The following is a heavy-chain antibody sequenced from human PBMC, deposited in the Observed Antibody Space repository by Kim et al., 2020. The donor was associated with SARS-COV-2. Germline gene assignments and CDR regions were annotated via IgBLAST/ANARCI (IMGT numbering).Heavy chain of an antibody. CDR1: GGTFSSYA. J-gene: IGHJ6*02. D-gene: IGHD3-10*01. V-gene: IGHV1-69*04. CDR3: AREGVGILWFGELRYYGMDV. Sequence: SVKVSCKASGGTFSSYAISWVRQAPGQGLEWMGRIIPILGIANYAQKFQGRVTITADKSTSTAYMELSSLRSEDTAVYYCAREGVGILWFGELRYYGMDVWGQGTTVTVSS. CDR2: IIPILGIA.